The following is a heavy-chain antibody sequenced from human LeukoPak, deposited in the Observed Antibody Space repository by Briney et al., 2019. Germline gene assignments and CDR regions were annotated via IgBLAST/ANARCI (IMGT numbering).Heavy chain of an antibody. CDR3: ARAGVRMNAFDT. V-gene: IGHV3-23*01. CDR1: GFTFSTFA. CDR2: IFPSGGEI. D-gene: IGHD3-10*01. Sequence: PGGSLRLSCAASGFTFSTFAMIGVRQPPGKGLEGVSSIFPSGGEIHYADSVRARFTLSRDNSKSTLSMQMNSLRAEDTAVYYCARAGVRMNAFDTWGQGTMVTVSS. J-gene: IGHJ3*02.